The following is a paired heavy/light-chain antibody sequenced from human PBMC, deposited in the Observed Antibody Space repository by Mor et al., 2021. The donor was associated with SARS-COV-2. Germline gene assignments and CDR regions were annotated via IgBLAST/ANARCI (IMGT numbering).Heavy chain of an antibody. CDR1: GFIFKNYD. V-gene: IGHV3-30*03. CDR3: AYIAAAGAHDY. D-gene: IGHD6-13*01. J-gene: IGHJ4*02. Sequence: QVQLVESGGGVVQPGRSLRLSCAASGFIFKNYDMHWVRQAPGKGLEWVAIVSFDESIKHYQGSVKGRFTISRDNSRNTLYLLMNSLRTEDTAVYYCAYIAAAGAHDYWGQGTLVTVSS. CDR2: VSFDESIK.
Light chain of an antibody. Sequence: DIQMTQSPSSLSASVGGRVTITCRASQDIRNDLGWYQQQPGKAPKRLIYAASSLQSGVPPRFSGSGYGTEFTLTISSLQPEDSVTYYCLQHNSYPHTFGQGTKLEIK. CDR1: QDIRND. CDR3: LQHNSYPHT. V-gene: IGKV1-17*01. CDR2: AAS. J-gene: IGKJ2*01.